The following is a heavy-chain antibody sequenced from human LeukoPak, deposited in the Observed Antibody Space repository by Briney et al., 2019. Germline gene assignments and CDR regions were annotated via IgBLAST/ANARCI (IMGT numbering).Heavy chain of an antibody. CDR2: IYDSGST. CDR3: ARTYLYYDILTGYYFLDDY. J-gene: IGHJ4*02. CDR1: GGSISSYY. V-gene: IGHV4-59*08. Sequence: PSETLSLTCTVSGGSISSYYWSWIRQPPGKGLEWIGYIYDSGSTNYNPSLKSRVTISVDTSKNQFSLKLSSVTAADTAVYYCARTYLYYDILTGYYFLDDYWGQGTLVTVSS. D-gene: IGHD3-9*01.